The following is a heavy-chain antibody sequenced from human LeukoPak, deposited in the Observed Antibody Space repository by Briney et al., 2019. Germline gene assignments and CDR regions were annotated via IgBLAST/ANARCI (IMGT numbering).Heavy chain of an antibody. CDR2: INPNSGGT. D-gene: IGHD6-19*01. J-gene: IGHJ4*02. Sequence: GASVKVSCKASGYTFTGYYMHWVRQAPGQGLEWMGWINPNSGGTNYAQKFQGRVTMTRDTSISTAYMELSRLRSDDTAVYYCARSSGYSSGWLPWDYWGQGTPVTVSS. V-gene: IGHV1-2*02. CDR1: GYTFTGYY. CDR3: ARSSGYSSGWLPWDY.